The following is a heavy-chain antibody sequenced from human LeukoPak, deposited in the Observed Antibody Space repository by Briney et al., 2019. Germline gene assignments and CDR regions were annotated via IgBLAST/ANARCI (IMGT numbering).Heavy chain of an antibody. V-gene: IGHV4-4*07. J-gene: IGHJ5*02. Sequence: SETLSLTCTVSGGSISGYFWSWIRQPAGKGLEWIGRIYTSGSTKYNPSLKSRLTISVDTSKNQFSLKLSSVTAADTAVYYCARRRDIVVVPAAIRYNWFDPWGQGTLVTVSS. CDR1: GGSISGYF. CDR2: IYTSGST. CDR3: ARRRDIVVVPAAIRYNWFDP. D-gene: IGHD2-2*02.